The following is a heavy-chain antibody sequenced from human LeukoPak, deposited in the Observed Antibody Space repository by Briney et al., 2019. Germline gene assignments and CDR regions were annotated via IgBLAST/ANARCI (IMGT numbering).Heavy chain of an antibody. CDR2: ISAYNGNT. CDR3: AGSFGSGWSPYYFDY. D-gene: IGHD6-19*01. Sequence: ASVKVSCKASGYTFTSYGISWVRQAPGQGLEWMGCISAYNGNTNYAQKLQGRVTMTTDTSTSTAYMELRSLRSDDTAVYYCAGSFGSGWSPYYFDYWGQGTLVTVSS. J-gene: IGHJ4*02. V-gene: IGHV1-18*01. CDR1: GYTFTSYG.